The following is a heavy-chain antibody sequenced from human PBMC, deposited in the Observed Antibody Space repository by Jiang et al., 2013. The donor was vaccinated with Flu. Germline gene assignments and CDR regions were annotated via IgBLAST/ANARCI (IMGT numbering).Heavy chain of an antibody. Sequence: SLRISCKGSGYSFTSYWISWVRQMPGKGLEWMGRIDPSDSYTNYSPSFQGHVTISADKSISTAYLQWSSLKASDTAMYYCARRWPGAEYYYYGMDVWGKGTTVTVSS. CDR1: GYSFTSYW. V-gene: IGHV5-10-1*01. CDR2: IDPSDSYT. D-gene: IGHD5-24*01. J-gene: IGHJ6*04. CDR3: ARRWPGAEYYYYGMDV.